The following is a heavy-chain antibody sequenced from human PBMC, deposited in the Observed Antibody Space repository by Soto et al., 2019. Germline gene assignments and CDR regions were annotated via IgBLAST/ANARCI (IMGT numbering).Heavy chain of an antibody. CDR1: GYTLTELS. Sequence: GASVKVSCKVSGYTLTELSMHWVRQAPGKGLEWMGGFDPEDGETIYAQKFQGRVTMTEDTSTDTAYMELSSLRSEDTAVYYCATDRRYSGYDSHVSPFDYWGQGTLVTVSS. V-gene: IGHV1-24*01. CDR2: FDPEDGET. J-gene: IGHJ4*02. D-gene: IGHD5-12*01. CDR3: ATDRRYSGYDSHVSPFDY.